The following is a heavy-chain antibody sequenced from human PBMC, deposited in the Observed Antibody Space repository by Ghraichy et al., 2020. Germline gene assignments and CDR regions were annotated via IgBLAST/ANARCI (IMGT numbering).Heavy chain of an antibody. Sequence: GGSLRLSCAASGFSFSDYSIKWVRQAPGKGLEWLSYTLGSGTTMYYADSVNGRFTISRDNAKNSVYLHINSLRDEDTAVYYCARVRGPTLTYSYMDVWGRGTTVTVSS. V-gene: IGHV3-48*02. CDR2: TLGSGTTM. J-gene: IGHJ6*03. CDR1: GFSFSDYS. D-gene: IGHD1-1*01. CDR3: ARVRGPTLTYSYMDV.